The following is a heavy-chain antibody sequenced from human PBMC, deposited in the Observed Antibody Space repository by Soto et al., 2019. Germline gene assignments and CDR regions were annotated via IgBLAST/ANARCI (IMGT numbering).Heavy chain of an antibody. CDR3: AKSPPSCSNGVCSFDC. D-gene: IGHD2-8*01. V-gene: IGHV3-23*01. J-gene: IGHJ4*02. CDR1: GFTFSNYA. Sequence: HGGSARLCCAASGFTFSNYAMSGVRQAPGKGLEWVSAISDSGGNTYYADSVKGRFTISRDNSKNTLFLQMNSLRAEDTAVYYCAKSPPSCSNGVCSFDCWGQGTLVTAPQ. CDR2: ISDSGGNT.